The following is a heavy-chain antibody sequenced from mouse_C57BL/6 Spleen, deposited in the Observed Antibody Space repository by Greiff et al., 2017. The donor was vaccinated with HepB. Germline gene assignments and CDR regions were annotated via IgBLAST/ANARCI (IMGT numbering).Heavy chain of an antibody. J-gene: IGHJ3*01. V-gene: IGHV1-15*01. CDR2: IDPETGGT. D-gene: IGHD1-1*01. CDR3: TRGLRFSFAY. Sequence: VQLQQSGAELVRPGASVTLSCKASGYTFTDYEMHWVKQTPVHGLEWIGAIDPETGGTAYNQKFKGKAILTADKSSSTAYMELRSLTSEDSAVYYCTRGLRFSFAYWGQGTLVTVSA. CDR1: GYTFTDYE.